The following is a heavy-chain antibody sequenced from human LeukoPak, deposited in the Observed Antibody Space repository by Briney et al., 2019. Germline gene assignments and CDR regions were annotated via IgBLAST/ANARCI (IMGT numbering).Heavy chain of an antibody. V-gene: IGHV3-23*01. J-gene: IGHJ4*02. D-gene: IGHD3-3*01. Sequence: GGSLRLSCAASGFTFSSYAMSWVRQAPGKGLEWVSAISGSGGSTYYADSVKGRFTISRDNSKNTLYLQMNSPRAEDTAVYYCAKDQGLYDFWSGYSDYWGQGTLVTVSS. CDR2: ISGSGGST. CDR1: GFTFSSYA. CDR3: AKDQGLYDFWSGYSDY.